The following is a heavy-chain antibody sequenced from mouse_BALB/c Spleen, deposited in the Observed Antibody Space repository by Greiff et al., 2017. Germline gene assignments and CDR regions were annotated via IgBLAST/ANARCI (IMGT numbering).Heavy chain of an antibody. CDR2: ISTYYGDA. Sequence: QVHVKQSGAELVRPGVSVKISCKGSGYTFTDYAMHWVKQSHAKSLEWIGVISTYYGDASYNQKFKGKATMTVDKSSSTAYMELARLTSEDSAIYYCARRGDYGAMDYWGQGTSVTVSS. CDR3: ARRGDYGAMDY. V-gene: IGHV1S137*01. CDR1: GYTFTDYA. J-gene: IGHJ4*01.